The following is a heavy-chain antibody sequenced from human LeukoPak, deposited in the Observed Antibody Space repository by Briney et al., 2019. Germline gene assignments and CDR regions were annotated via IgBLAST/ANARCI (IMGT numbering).Heavy chain of an antibody. CDR1: EFAFESFT. D-gene: IGHD5-12*01. Sequence: GGSLRLSCAGSEFAFESFTMTWVRQAPGKGLEWVSLISDTGRDINYADSVRGRFTISRDNTKNSLFLQMDSLRVEDTAIYYCAKGLFSAYDKYLDSWGQGTLVTVSS. V-gene: IGHV3-21*04. CDR3: AKGLFSAYDKYLDS. J-gene: IGHJ4*02. CDR2: ISDTGRDI.